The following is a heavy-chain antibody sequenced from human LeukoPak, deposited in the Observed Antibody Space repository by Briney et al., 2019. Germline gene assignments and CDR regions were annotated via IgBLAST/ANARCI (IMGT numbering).Heavy chain of an antibody. Sequence: ASVKVSCKASGYTFTSYGISWVRQAPGQGLEWMGWISAYNGNTNYAQKLQGRVTMTTDTSTSTAYMELRRLRSEDTAVYYCARAESGLVIPKGTLDYWGQGTLVTVSS. V-gene: IGHV1-18*01. CDR1: GYTFTSYG. J-gene: IGHJ4*02. D-gene: IGHD3/OR15-3a*01. CDR3: ARAESGLVIPKGTLDY. CDR2: ISAYNGNT.